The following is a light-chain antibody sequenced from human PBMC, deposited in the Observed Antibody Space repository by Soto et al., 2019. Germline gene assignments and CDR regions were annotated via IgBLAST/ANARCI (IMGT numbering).Light chain of an antibody. CDR1: KLGDKY. CDR2: QDS. V-gene: IGLV3-1*01. CDR3: QAWDSSTVV. Sequence: SYEPTQPPSASVSPGQTVSITCSGDKLGDKYACWYQQKPGQSPVLVIYQDSKRPSGIPERFSGSNSGNTATLTISGTQAMDEADYYCQAWDSSTVVFGGGTKLTVL. J-gene: IGLJ2*01.